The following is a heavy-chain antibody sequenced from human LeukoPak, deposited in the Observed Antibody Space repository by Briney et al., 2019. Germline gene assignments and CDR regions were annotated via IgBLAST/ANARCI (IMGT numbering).Heavy chain of an antibody. V-gene: IGHV4-31*03. CDR1: GGSISSGGYY. J-gene: IGHJ6*04. CDR3: ARGRLSRYCSGGSCYSLYYYYGMDV. CDR2: IYYSGST. Sequence: SETLSLTCTVSGGSISSGGYYWIWIRQHPGKGLEWIGYIYYSGSTYYNPSLKSRVTISVDTSKNQFSLKLSSVTAADTAVYYCARGRLSRYCSGGSCYSLYYYYGMDVWGKGTTVTVSS. D-gene: IGHD2-15*01.